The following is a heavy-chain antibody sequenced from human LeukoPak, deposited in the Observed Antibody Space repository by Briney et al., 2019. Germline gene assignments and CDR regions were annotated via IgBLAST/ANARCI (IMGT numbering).Heavy chain of an antibody. CDR2: ISYDGSNK. D-gene: IGHD3-22*01. Sequence: GGSLRLSCAASGFTFSSYAMPWVRQAPGKGLEWVAVISYDGSNKYYADSVKGRFTISRDNSKNTLYLQMNSLRAEDTAVYYCATSSGYWGQGTLVTVSS. CDR3: ATSSGY. CDR1: GFTFSSYA. V-gene: IGHV3-30-3*01. J-gene: IGHJ4*02.